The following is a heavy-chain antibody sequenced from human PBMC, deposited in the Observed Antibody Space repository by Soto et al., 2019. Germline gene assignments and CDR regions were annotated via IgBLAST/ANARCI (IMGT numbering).Heavy chain of an antibody. J-gene: IGHJ4*02. CDR2: VDYSGNS. D-gene: IGHD6-19*01. CDR3: ARNWFSVAGRFHFDY. Sequence: SETLSLTCAVSGGSITSGNSYSWSWIRQPPGKGLEWIGYVDYSGNSDSSPSLKSRVTISIDTSKKQVSLKLNSVTAADTAVYYCARNWFSVAGRFHFDYWGQGIPVTVSS. V-gene: IGHV4-61*01. CDR1: GGSITSGNSYS.